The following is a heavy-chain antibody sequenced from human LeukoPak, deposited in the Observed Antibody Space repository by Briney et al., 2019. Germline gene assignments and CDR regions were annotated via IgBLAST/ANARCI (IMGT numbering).Heavy chain of an antibody. V-gene: IGHV4-61*02. CDR1: GGSISSSSYY. Sequence: SETLSLTCTVSGGSISSSSYYWGWIRQPAGKGLEWIGRIYTSGSTNYNPSLKSRVTISVDTSKNQFSLKLSSVTAADTAVYYCARVSSTATQTGYSSSSRLKNYYYYYYMDVWGKGTTVTISS. D-gene: IGHD6-13*01. CDR3: ARVSSTATQTGYSSSSRLKNYYYYYYMDV. J-gene: IGHJ6*03. CDR2: IYTSGST.